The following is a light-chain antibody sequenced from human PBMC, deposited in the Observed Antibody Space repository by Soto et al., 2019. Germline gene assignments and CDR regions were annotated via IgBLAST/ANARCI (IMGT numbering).Light chain of an antibody. V-gene: IGKV3-20*01. Sequence: LGQAPGTRSCPEGERDKLSCRARQRVSSSELAWYQQKRGQAPRLLIYGASSRATGIPDRFRGSGSGTDFPLPISTLEPEAFAVYYCQQYGSSRTFGQGTKVDIK. CDR2: GAS. J-gene: IGKJ1*01. CDR1: QRVSSSE. CDR3: QQYGSSRT.